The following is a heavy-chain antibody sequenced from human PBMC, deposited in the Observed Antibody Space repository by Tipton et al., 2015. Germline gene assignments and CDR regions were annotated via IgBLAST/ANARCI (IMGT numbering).Heavy chain of an antibody. Sequence: TLSLTCTVSGGSISNRNYYWAWIRQPPGKGLEWIGSISHSGNTYYNPSLKSRVTMSRDTSKNQFSLKLTSVTAADTAVYYCARDLEHGMDVWGQGTTVAVS. D-gene: IGHD5-24*01. J-gene: IGHJ6*02. CDR3: ARDLEHGMDV. CDR1: GGSISNRNYY. V-gene: IGHV4-39*07. CDR2: ISHSGNT.